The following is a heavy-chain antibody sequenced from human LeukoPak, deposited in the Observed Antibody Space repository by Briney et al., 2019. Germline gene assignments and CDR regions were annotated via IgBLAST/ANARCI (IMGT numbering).Heavy chain of an antibody. CDR3: ARGGAARPAIAVVGRAKKNQFDY. V-gene: IGHV4-34*01. J-gene: IGHJ4*02. CDR1: GGSFSGYY. D-gene: IGHD6-19*01. Sequence: SETLSLTCAVYGGSFSGYYWSWIRQPPGKGLEWIGEINHSGSTNYNPSLKSRVTISVDTSKNQFSLKLSSVPAADTAVYYCARGGAARPAIAVVGRAKKNQFDYWGQGTLVTVSS. CDR2: INHSGST.